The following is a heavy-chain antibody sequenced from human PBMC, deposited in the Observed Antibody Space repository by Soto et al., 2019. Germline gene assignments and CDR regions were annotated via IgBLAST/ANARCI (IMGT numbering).Heavy chain of an antibody. CDR2: ISGSGGST. J-gene: IGHJ5*02. Sequence: GGSLRLSCAASGFTFSSYAMSWVRQAPGKGLEWVSAISGSGGSTYYADSVKGRFTISRDNSKNTLYLQMNSLRAEDTAVYYCARDSADCSSTSCYGFDPWGQGTLVTVSS. CDR3: ARDSADCSSTSCYGFDP. D-gene: IGHD2-2*01. CDR1: GFTFSSYA. V-gene: IGHV3-23*01.